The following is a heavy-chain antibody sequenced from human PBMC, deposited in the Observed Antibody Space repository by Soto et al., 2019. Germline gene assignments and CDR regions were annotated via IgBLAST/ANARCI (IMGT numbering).Heavy chain of an antibody. CDR2: IIPISGTA. CDR1: GGTFSSYA. J-gene: IGHJ6*02. Sequence: SVKVSCKASGGTFSSYAISWVRQAPGQGLEWMGGIIPISGTANYAQKFQGRVTITADESTSTAYMELSSLRSEDTAVYYCARSQGSSTSLEIYYYYYYGMDVWGRGTTVTVSS. CDR3: ARSQGSSTSLEIYYYYYYGMDV. D-gene: IGHD2-2*01. V-gene: IGHV1-69*13.